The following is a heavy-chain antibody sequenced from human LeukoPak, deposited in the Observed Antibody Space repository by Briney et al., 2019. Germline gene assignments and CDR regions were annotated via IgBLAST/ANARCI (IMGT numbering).Heavy chain of an antibody. CDR2: IIPILGIA. Sequence: GASVKVSCKASGGTFSSYAISWVRQAPGQGLEWMGRIIPILGIANYAQKFQGRVTITADKSTSTAYMELSSLRSEDTAVYYCARAGTTVTTSLVGFDYWGQGTLVTVSS. CDR3: ARAGTTVTTSLVGFDY. V-gene: IGHV1-69*04. CDR1: GGTFSSYA. D-gene: IGHD4-17*01. J-gene: IGHJ4*02.